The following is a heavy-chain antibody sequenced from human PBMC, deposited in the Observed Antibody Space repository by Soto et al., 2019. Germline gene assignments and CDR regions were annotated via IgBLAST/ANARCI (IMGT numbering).Heavy chain of an antibody. V-gene: IGHV3-30*18. J-gene: IGHJ6*03. Sequence: GGSLRLSCAASGFTFSSYGMHWVRQAPGKGLEWVAVISYDGSNKYYADSVKGRFTISRDNSKNTLYLQMNSLRAEDTAVYYCAKPHYDILTGYYSGLMYYYYMDVWGKGTTVTVSS. D-gene: IGHD3-9*01. CDR3: AKPHYDILTGYYSGLMYYYYMDV. CDR2: ISYDGSNK. CDR1: GFTFSSYG.